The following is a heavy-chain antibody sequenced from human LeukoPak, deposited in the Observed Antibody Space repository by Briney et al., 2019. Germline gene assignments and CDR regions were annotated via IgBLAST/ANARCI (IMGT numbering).Heavy chain of an antibody. CDR1: GFTVSNNY. D-gene: IGHD3-16*01. Sequence: GGSLRLSCAASGFTVSNNYMSWVRQAPGKGLEWVSVIYSCDNTYYVESVKGRFTISRDNSKNTLFLQMNRLRAEDTAVYYCAGRRVLDAYYWGQGTLVTVSS. CDR3: AGRRVLDAYY. CDR2: IYSCDNT. V-gene: IGHV3-66*02. J-gene: IGHJ4*02.